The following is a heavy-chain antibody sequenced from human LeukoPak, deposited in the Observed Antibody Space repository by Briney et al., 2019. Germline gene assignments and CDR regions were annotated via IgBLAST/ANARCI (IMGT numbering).Heavy chain of an antibody. CDR1: GFTFSSYS. Sequence: GGSLRLSCAASGFTFSSYSMNWVRQAPGKGLEWVSSISSSSSNLYYADAVKGRFTISRDNAKNSLYLQMNSLRAEDTAVYYWASLPRSGRKYYYGMDVWGQGTTVTVSS. CDR2: ISSSSSNL. CDR3: ASLPRSGRKYYYGMDV. D-gene: IGHD3-10*01. V-gene: IGHV3-21*01. J-gene: IGHJ6*02.